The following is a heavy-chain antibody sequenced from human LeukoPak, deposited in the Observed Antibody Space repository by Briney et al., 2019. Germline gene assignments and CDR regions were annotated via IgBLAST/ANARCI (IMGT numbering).Heavy chain of an antibody. CDR1: GFTFGDYA. Sequence: QPGRSLRLSCTASGFTFGDYAMTWVRQAPGKGLEWVGFIRSKAYGGTTEYAASVKGRFTISRDDSKSIAYLQMNSLKTEDTAVYYCTSFGYYSDAFDIWGQGTMVTVSS. CDR3: TSFGYYSDAFDI. V-gene: IGHV3-49*04. CDR2: IRSKAYGGTT. J-gene: IGHJ3*02. D-gene: IGHD3-10*01.